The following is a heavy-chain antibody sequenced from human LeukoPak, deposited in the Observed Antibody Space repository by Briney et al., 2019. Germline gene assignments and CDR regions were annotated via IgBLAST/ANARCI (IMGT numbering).Heavy chain of an antibody. CDR3: ARDLARGYSYGLHYMDV. CDR2: IIPIFGTA. J-gene: IGHJ6*03. V-gene: IGHV1-69*05. CDR1: GGTFSSYA. Sequence: SVKVSCKASGGTFSSYAISWVRQAPGQGLEWMGRIIPIFGTANYAQKFKGRVTITTDESTSTAYMELSSLRSEDTAVYYCARDLARGYSYGLHYMDVWGKGTTATVSS. D-gene: IGHD5-18*01.